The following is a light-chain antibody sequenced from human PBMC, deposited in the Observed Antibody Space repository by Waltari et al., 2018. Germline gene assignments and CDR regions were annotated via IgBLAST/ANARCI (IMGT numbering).Light chain of an antibody. CDR2: YES. CDR1: NIESKS. J-gene: IGLJ1*01. CDR3: QVWDANTDPGV. Sequence: SYVLTQPPSVSVAPGKTASITCGGTNIESKSRHRYQQKPGQAPILVISYESDRPSGIPERFSGSNSGNTATLTISRVEAGDEADYYCQVWDANTDPGVFGTGTEVTVL. V-gene: IGLV3-21*04.